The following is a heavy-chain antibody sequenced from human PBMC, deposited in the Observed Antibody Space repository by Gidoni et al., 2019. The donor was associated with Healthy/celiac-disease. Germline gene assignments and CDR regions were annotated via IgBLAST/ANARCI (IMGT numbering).Heavy chain of an antibody. V-gene: IGHV3-48*01. D-gene: IGHD6-19*01. Sequence: EVQLVESGGGLVQPGGSLRLSCAASGFTFSCYSMNWVRQAPGKGLEWVSDISSSSSTIYYADSVKGRFTISRDNAKNSLYLQMNSLRAEDTAVYYCARVDIAVAGTLFDPWGQGTLVTVSS. J-gene: IGHJ5*02. CDR3: ARVDIAVAGTLFDP. CDR2: ISSSSSTI. CDR1: GFTFSCYS.